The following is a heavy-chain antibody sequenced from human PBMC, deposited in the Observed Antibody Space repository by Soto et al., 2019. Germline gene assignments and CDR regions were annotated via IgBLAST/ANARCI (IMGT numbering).Heavy chain of an antibody. D-gene: IGHD3-10*01. V-gene: IGHV3-53*01. CDR3: ARGSKESYPGSRIFDF. J-gene: IGHJ4*02. CDR2: IYSGGST. CDR1: GFTVSSNY. Sequence: EVQLVESGGGLIQPGGSLRLSCAASGFTVSSNYMSWVRQAPGKGLEWVSVIYSGGSTYYADSVKGRFTISRDNSKNTLYLQMSSLRAEDSAVYYCARGSKESYPGSRIFDFWGRGTLVTVSS.